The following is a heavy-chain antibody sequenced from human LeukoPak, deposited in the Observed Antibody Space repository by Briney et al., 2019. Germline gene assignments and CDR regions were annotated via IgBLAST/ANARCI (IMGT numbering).Heavy chain of an antibody. CDR3: ARRKDPRLGSYGNWFDP. CDR1: GYSFTSYW. CDR2: IYPGDSDT. V-gene: IGHV5-51*01. J-gene: IGHJ5*02. Sequence: GESLKISCKGSGYSFTSYWIGWVRQMPGKGLEWMGIIYPGDSDTRYSPSFQGQVTISADKSISTAYLQWSSLKASDTAMYYCARRKDPRLGSYGNWFDPWGQGTLVTVSS. D-gene: IGHD3-10*01.